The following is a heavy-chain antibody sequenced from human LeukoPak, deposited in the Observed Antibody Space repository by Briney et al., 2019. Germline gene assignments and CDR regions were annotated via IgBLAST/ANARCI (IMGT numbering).Heavy chain of an antibody. V-gene: IGHV3-23*01. CDR3: AKAIGNSGYDPSDY. J-gene: IGHJ4*02. CDR1: GFTFNYYA. D-gene: IGHD5-12*01. CDR2: ISDTGGGT. Sequence: GGSLRLSCAASGFTFNYYAMTWVRQAPGKGLEWVSVISDTGGGTYYADSVKGRFTISRDNSKNTLYLQMNSLRAEDTAVYYSAKAIGNSGYDPSDYWGQGTLVTVSS.